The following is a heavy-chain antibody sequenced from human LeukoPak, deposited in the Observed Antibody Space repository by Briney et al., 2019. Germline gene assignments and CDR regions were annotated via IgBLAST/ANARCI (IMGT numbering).Heavy chain of an antibody. CDR2: INHSGST. V-gene: IGHV4-34*01. Sequence: SETLSLTCAVYGGSFSGYYWSWIRHPPGKGLEWIGEINHSGSTNYNPSLKSRVTISVDTSKNQFSLKLSSVTAADTAVYYCARARGSSSLNYWGQGTLVTVSS. CDR1: GGSFSGYY. CDR3: ARARGSSSLNY. D-gene: IGHD6-13*01. J-gene: IGHJ4*02.